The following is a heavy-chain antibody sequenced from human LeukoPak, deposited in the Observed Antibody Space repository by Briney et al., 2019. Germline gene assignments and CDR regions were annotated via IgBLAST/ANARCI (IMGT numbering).Heavy chain of an antibody. CDR3: ARDRPRAV. Sequence: GGSLTLSCAASGXTFSSYWMHWVRQAPGKGLVSVSRINSDGSSTSYADSVKGRLTISRDNARNTLYLQMNSLRAEDTAVYYWARDRPRAVWGQGTTVTVSS. V-gene: IGHV3-74*01. J-gene: IGHJ6*02. CDR2: INSDGSST. CDR1: GXTFSSYW.